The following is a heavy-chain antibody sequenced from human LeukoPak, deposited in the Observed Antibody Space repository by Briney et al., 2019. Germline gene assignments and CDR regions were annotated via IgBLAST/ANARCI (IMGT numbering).Heavy chain of an antibody. CDR3: ARGRGAVTNFDY. Sequence: ASVKVSCKASGYTFTNYDLNWVRQATGQGLEWMGWMNPNSGNTGYAQKFQGRVTMTRSTSISTAYMELSSLRSEDTAVYYCARGRGAVTNFDYWGQGTLVTVSS. D-gene: IGHD4-17*01. CDR2: MNPNSGNT. V-gene: IGHV1-8*01. CDR1: GYTFTNYD. J-gene: IGHJ4*02.